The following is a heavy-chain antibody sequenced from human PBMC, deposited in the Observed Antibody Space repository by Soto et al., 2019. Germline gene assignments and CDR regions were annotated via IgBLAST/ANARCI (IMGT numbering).Heavy chain of an antibody. CDR1: GSTFSSYG. Sequence: GVSLRLSCAASGSTFSSYGMHCVRQAPGKGLEWVAVISYDGSNKYYADSVKGRFTISRDNSKNTLYLQMNSLRAEDTAVYYCAKLPFYYDSSGQGAFDIWGQATMVTV. D-gene: IGHD3-22*01. J-gene: IGHJ3*02. V-gene: IGHV3-30*18. CDR3: AKLPFYYDSSGQGAFDI. CDR2: ISYDGSNK.